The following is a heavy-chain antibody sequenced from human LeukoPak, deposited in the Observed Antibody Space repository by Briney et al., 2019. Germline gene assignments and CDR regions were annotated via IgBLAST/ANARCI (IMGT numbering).Heavy chain of an antibody. CDR2: IIPIFGTA. Sequence: SVTVSCTASGGTFSSYAISWVRQAPGQGLEWMGGIIPIFGTANYAQKFQGRVTITADESTSTAYMELSSLRSEDTAVYYCARESGDYGDFDPWGQGTLVTVSS. D-gene: IGHD4-17*01. V-gene: IGHV1-69*13. J-gene: IGHJ5*02. CDR3: ARESGDYGDFDP. CDR1: GGTFSSYA.